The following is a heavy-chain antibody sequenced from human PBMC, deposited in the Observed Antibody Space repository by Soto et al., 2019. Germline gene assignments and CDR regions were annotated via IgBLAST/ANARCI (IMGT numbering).Heavy chain of an antibody. Sequence: PSETLSLTCAVSGGSISSGGYSWSCMRQPPGKGLEWIGYIYHSGSTYYNPSLKSRVTISVDRSKNQFSLKLSSVTAADTAVYYCARVGGRRNWFDPWGQGTLVSVSS. CDR2: IYHSGST. D-gene: IGHD2-15*01. J-gene: IGHJ5*02. CDR1: GGSISSGGYS. V-gene: IGHV4-30-2*01. CDR3: ARVGGRRNWFDP.